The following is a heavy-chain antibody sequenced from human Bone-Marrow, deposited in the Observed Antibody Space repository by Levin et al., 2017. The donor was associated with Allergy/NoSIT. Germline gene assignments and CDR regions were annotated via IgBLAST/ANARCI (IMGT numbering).Heavy chain of an antibody. Sequence: PGGSLRLSCATSGFTFSSYSMNWVRQAPGKGLEWVSYINSSSGTIYYADSVKGRFTISRDNAKKSLYLQMSSLRVEDTAVYYCVGGRADYWGQGTLVTVSS. CDR1: GFTFSSYS. CDR3: VGGRADY. J-gene: IGHJ4*02. V-gene: IGHV3-48*01. CDR2: INSSSGTI.